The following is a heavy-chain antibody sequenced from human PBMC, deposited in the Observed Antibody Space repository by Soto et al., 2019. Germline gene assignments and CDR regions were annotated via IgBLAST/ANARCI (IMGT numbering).Heavy chain of an antibody. D-gene: IGHD1-26*01. V-gene: IGHV3-53*01. J-gene: IGHJ4*02. CDR3: ARGSGSLYYFHY. CDR2: IYSGGTT. Sequence: GGSLRLSCAASGFNVSTNYMTWVRQAPGKGLEWVSVIYSGGTTYYADSVKGRFIISRDNFKNTLYLQMNNLRAEDTALYYCARGSGSLYYFHYWGQGTLVTVSS. CDR1: GFNVSTNY.